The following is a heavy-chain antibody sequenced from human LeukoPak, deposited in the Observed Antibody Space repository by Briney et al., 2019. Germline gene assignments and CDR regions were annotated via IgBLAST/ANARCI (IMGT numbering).Heavy chain of an antibody. J-gene: IGHJ5*02. V-gene: IGHV4-39*01. CDR1: GGSISSSSYY. D-gene: IGHD3-10*01. Sequence: SETLSLTCTVSGGSISSSSYYWGWIRQPPGKGLEWSGSIYYSGSTYYNPSLKSRVTISVDTSKSQFSLKLSSVTAADTAVYYCARLGKGNWFDPWGQGTLVTVSS. CDR2: IYYSGST. CDR3: ARLGKGNWFDP.